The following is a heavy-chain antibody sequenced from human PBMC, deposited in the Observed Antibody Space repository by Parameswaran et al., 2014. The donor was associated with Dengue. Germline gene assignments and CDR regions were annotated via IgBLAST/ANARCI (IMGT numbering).Heavy chain of an antibody. CDR3: ARETQGAAAGYFDY. CDR2: ISSSSYT. J-gene: IGHJ4*02. V-gene: IGHV3-11*05. Sequence: VRQMPGKGLEWVSYISSSSYTNYADSVKGRFTISRDNAKNSLYLQMNSLRAEDTAVYYCARETQGAAAGYFDYWGQGTLVTVSS. D-gene: IGHD6-13*01.